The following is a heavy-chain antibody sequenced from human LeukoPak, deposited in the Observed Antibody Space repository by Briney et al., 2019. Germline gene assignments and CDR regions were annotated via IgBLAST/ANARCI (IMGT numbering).Heavy chain of an antibody. V-gene: IGHV4-4*07. Sequence: SETLSLTCTVSGGSISSYSWSWIRQPAGKGLEWIGRIYVSGRTDYSPSLNSRVTMSLDTSKNQFSLELSSVTVADTAVYYCATDPEGRDGHNFDYWGQGTLVTVSS. CDR1: GGSISSYS. J-gene: IGHJ4*02. D-gene: IGHD5-24*01. CDR2: IYVSGRT. CDR3: ATDPEGRDGHNFDY.